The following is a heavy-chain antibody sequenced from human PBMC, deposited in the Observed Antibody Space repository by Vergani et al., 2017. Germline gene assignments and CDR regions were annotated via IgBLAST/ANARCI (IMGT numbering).Heavy chain of an antibody. V-gene: IGHV4-31*03. D-gene: IGHD5-18*01. CDR3: ARQDRTAMVMPFDY. CDR2: IYYSGSP. Sequence: QVQLQESGPGLVTPSKTLSLTCTVPGGSIRSGGYYWSWIRQHPGKGLEWIGYIYYSGSPYYNPSLKSRVTLSVDTSKNQFSLQLSSVTAADTAVYYCARQDRTAMVMPFDYWGQGTLVTVSS. J-gene: IGHJ4*02. CDR1: GGSIRSGGYY.